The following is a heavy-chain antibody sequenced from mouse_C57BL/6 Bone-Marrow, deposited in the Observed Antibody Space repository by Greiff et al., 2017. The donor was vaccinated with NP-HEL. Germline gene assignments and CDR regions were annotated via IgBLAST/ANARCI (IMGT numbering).Heavy chain of an antibody. CDR1: GFTFSDYY. J-gene: IGHJ4*01. D-gene: IGHD2-12*01. Sequence: EVHLVESGGGLVQPGGSLKLSCAASGFTFSDYYMYWVRQTPEQRLEWIAYISNGGGSTYYPDTVKGRFTISRDNAKNTLYLQISRLKTEDTTMYYCARPYCSFYYAMDYWGQGTSVTVSS. CDR2: ISNGGGST. CDR3: ARPYCSFYYAMDY. V-gene: IGHV5-12*01.